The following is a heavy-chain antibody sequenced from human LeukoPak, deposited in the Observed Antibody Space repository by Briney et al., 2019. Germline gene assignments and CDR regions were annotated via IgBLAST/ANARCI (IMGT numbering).Heavy chain of an antibody. Sequence: TGGSLRLSCAASGFTFSTYWMNWVRQAPGKGLEWVANINQDGSERFYVASVKGRFTISRDNAKNSLYLQMDRLRAEDTAVYYCTRVNPGLFWGQGTLVTVSS. CDR1: GFTFSTYW. CDR2: INQDGSER. D-gene: IGHD1-14*01. J-gene: IGHJ4*02. V-gene: IGHV3-7*02. CDR3: TRVNPGLF.